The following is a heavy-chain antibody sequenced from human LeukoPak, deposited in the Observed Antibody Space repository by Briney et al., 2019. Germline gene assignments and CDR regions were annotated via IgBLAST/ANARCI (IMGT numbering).Heavy chain of an antibody. CDR2: INPNSGGT. V-gene: IGHV1-2*06. J-gene: IGHJ4*02. CDR1: GYTFTGYY. D-gene: IGHD3-16*02. CDR3: ARDKYYDYVWGSYRPDY. Sequence: GASVKVSCKASGYTFTGYYMHWVRQAPVQGLEGMGRINPNSGGTNYAQKFQGRVTMTRDTSISTAYMELSRLRYDDTAVYYCARDKYYDYVWGSYRPDYWGQGTLVTVSS.